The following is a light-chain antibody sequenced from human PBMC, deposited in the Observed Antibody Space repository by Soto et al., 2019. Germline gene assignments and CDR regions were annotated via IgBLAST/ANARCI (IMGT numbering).Light chain of an antibody. V-gene: IGKV3-20*01. J-gene: IGKJ1*01. CDR3: QHFGGSPPT. Sequence: EIVLTQSPGTLSLSPGERATLSCRASQSVSSSYLAWYQQKLGQAPRLLIYGASSTATGIPDRFSGSGSGTDFTLTISRLEPEDFAVYYCQHFGGSPPTFGQGTKVDIK. CDR2: GAS. CDR1: QSVSSSY.